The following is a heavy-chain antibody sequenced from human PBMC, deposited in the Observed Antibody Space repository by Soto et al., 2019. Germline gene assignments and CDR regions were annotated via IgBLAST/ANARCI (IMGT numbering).Heavy chain of an antibody. V-gene: IGHV6-1*01. Sequence: SQTLSLTCAISGDSVSTNSAAWNWVRQSPSRGLEWPGRTYYTSKWFNDYAVSVKGRITINPDTSKNQFSLQLNSVTPEDTAVYYCAGGYGMNVWGQGTTVTVSS. J-gene: IGHJ6*02. CDR1: GDSVSTNSAA. CDR2: TYYTSKWFN. CDR3: AGGYGMNV.